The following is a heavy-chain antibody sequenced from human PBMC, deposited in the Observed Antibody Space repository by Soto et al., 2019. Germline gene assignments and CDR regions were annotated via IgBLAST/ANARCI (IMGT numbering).Heavy chain of an antibody. V-gene: IGHV4-59*01. CDR2: IYYSGST. D-gene: IGHD4-17*01. CDR1: GGSISSYY. J-gene: IGHJ3*02. CDR3: ARLRGATPLTRDAFGI. Sequence: SETLSLTCTVAGGSISSYYWSWIRQPPGKGLEWIGYIYYSGSTNYNPSLKSRVTISVDTSKNQFSLKLSSVTAADTAVYYCARLRGATPLTRDAFGIWGQGTMVTVSS.